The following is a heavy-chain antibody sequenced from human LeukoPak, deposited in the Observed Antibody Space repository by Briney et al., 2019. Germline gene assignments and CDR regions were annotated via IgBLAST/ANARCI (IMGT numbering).Heavy chain of an antibody. CDR1: GGTFRSYA. V-gene: IGHV1-69*06. J-gene: IGHJ5*02. Sequence: SVKVSCKASGGTFRSYAISWVRQAPGQGLEWMGGIIPIFGTANYAQKFQGRVTITADKSTSTAYMELSSLRSEDTAVYYCARRVPATAPPAWFDPWGQGTLVTVSS. D-gene: IGHD2-2*01. CDR3: ARRVPATAPPAWFDP. CDR2: IIPIFGTA.